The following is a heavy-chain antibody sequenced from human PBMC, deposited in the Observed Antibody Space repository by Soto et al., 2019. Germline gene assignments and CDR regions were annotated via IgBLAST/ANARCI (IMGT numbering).Heavy chain of an antibody. CDR1: GVSVKSDSYY. Sequence: SETLSLTCFVSGVSVKSDSYYWTWIRQPPGKGLEWIGYIYSSGRTNYNPSLASRLAMSINTSRNQFSLKLSSVTAADTAVFYCAREFSNSPEAFDYWRQGALVTVSS. V-gene: IGHV4-61*01. CDR3: AREFSNSPEAFDY. D-gene: IGHD1-1*01. J-gene: IGHJ4*02. CDR2: IYSSGRT.